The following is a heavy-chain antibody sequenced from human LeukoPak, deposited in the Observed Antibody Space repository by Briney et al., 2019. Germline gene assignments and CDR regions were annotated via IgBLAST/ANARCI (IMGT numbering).Heavy chain of an antibody. Sequence: ASVKVSCKASGYTFTSYDINWVRQATGQGLEGMGWMNPNSGNTGYAQKFQGRVTMTRNTSISTAYMELSSLRSEDTAVYYCARVLRLRYFDWLLRYYYYYYYMDVWGKGTTVTISS. CDR3: ARVLRLRYFDWLLRYYYYYYYMDV. V-gene: IGHV1-8*01. J-gene: IGHJ6*03. CDR2: MNPNSGNT. CDR1: GYTFTSYD. D-gene: IGHD3-9*01.